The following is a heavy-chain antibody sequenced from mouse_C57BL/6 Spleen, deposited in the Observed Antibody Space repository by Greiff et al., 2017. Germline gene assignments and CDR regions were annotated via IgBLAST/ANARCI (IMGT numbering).Heavy chain of an antibody. V-gene: IGHV1-55*01. Sequence: VQLQQSGAELVKPGASVKMSCKASGFTFTSYWINWVKQRPGQGLEWIGGIDPGSGSTKYDAKFKGKATMTVDTSSSTSYMQLSSLTSEDSAVYYCAIRYNVYPFDYWGQGTTLTVSS. CDR2: IDPGSGST. CDR3: AIRYNVYPFDY. D-gene: IGHD1-3*01. J-gene: IGHJ2*01. CDR1: GFTFTSYW.